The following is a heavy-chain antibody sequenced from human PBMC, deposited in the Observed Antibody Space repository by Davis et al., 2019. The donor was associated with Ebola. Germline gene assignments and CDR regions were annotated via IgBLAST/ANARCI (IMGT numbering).Heavy chain of an antibody. CDR1: GFTFSNYA. CDR2: ISDSGGST. CDR3: AKGGGTSSSDFRRT. V-gene: IGHV3-23*01. J-gene: IGHJ5*02. D-gene: IGHD6-6*01. Sequence: GGSLRLSCAASGFTFSNYAMSWVRQAPGKGLEWVSGISDSGGSTHHADSVKGRFTISRDNSKNTLYLQMNSLRAEDTAVYYCAKGGGTSSSDFRRTWGQGTLVTVSS.